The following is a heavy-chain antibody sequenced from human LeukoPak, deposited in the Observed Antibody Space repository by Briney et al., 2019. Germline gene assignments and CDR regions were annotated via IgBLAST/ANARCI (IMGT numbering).Heavy chain of an antibody. CDR2: IYYSGST. D-gene: IGHD1-26*01. Sequence: PSETLSLTCTVSAGSISSGGYYWSWIRQHPGKGLEWIGYIYYSGSTYYNPSLKSRVTISVDTSKNQFSLKLSSVTAADTAVYYCARDLVGARPRTDAFDIWGQGTMATVSS. CDR1: AGSISSGGYY. V-gene: IGHV4-31*03. J-gene: IGHJ3*02. CDR3: ARDLVGARPRTDAFDI.